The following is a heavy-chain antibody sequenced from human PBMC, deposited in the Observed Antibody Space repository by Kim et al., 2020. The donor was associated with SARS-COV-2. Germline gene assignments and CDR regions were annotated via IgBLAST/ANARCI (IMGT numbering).Heavy chain of an antibody. CDR1: GYRFTNFW. V-gene: IGHV5-51*01. D-gene: IGHD3-10*01. CDR3: ARPTGELLREDAFDI. CDR2: IYPDDSDA. J-gene: IGHJ3*02. Sequence: GESLKISCKGSGYRFTNFWIACVRQMPGKGLEWMGIIYPDDSDARYSPSFQGQVTISADRSISTAYLQWSSPKASDSAMYYCARPTGELLREDAFDIWGQGTMVTVSS.